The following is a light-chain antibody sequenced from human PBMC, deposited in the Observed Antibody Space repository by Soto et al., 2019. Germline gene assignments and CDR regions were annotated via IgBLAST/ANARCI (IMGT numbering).Light chain of an antibody. CDR2: RND. Sequence: QSVLTQPPSASGTPGQRVTISCSGSSSNIGSNYVSWYQQLPGTAPKLLIYRNDQRPSGVPDRFSGSKSGTSASLAISGLRSEDEADYSCTAWDDSLTGVLFGGVTQLTVL. V-gene: IGLV1-47*01. CDR1: SSNIGSNY. CDR3: TAWDDSLTGVL. J-gene: IGLJ2*01.